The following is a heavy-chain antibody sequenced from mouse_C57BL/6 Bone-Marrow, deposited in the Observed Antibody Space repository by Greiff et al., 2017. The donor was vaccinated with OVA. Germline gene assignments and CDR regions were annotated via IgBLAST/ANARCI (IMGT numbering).Heavy chain of an antibody. CDR3: ARYYDGYYGYFDV. D-gene: IGHD2-3*01. CDR1: GYTFTSYW. CDR2: IYPGSGST. Sequence: QVQLKQPGAELVKPGASVKMSCKASGYTFTSYWITWVKQRPGQGLEWIGDIYPGSGSTNYNEKFKSKTTLTVDTSSSTAYMQLSSLTSEDSAVYYCARYYDGYYGYFDVWGTGTTVTVSS. V-gene: IGHV1-55*01. J-gene: IGHJ1*03.